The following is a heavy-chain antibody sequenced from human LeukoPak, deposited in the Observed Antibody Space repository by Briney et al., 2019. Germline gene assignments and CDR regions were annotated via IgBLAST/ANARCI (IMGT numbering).Heavy chain of an antibody. J-gene: IGHJ6*02. CDR1: GYSISSGYY. Sequence: SETLSLTCTVSGYSISSGYYWGWIRPPPGKGLEWIGSIYHSGSTYYNPSLKSRVTISVDTSKNQFSLKLSSVTAADTAVYYCARVTVYYYGMDVWGQGTTVTVSS. CDR2: IYHSGST. D-gene: IGHD2-8*02. CDR3: ARVTVYYYGMDV. V-gene: IGHV4-38-2*02.